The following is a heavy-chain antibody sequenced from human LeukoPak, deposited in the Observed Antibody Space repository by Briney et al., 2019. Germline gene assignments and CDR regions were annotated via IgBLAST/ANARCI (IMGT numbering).Heavy chain of an antibody. J-gene: IGHJ6*03. CDR2: IKQDGSEK. CDR1: GFTFSSYW. Sequence: GGSLRLSCAASGFTFSSYWMSWVRQAPGKGLEWVANIKQDGSEKYYVDSVKGRFTVSRDNSKNTLYLQMNSLRAEDTAVYYCASTTRGGTYYYYMDVWGKGTTVTISS. D-gene: IGHD1-1*01. CDR3: ASTTRGGTYYYYMDV. V-gene: IGHV3-7*03.